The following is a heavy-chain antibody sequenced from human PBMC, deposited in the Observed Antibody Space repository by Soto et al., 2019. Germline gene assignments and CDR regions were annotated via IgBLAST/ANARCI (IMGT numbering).Heavy chain of an antibody. CDR3: ASIGGATLSRTGPPSLYYKYGMDV. CDR1: GGSISSGAYY. V-gene: IGHV4-31*03. D-gene: IGHD5-12*01. Sequence: QVQLQESGPGLVEPSQTLSLTCTVSGGSISSGAYYWSWIRQHPGKGLEWIGYMYYSGSTYYNPSLKSRVTMSVDTSKNQLSLKRSSVTAADTAVYYCASIGGATLSRTGPPSLYYKYGMDVWGQGTTVTVSS. J-gene: IGHJ6*02. CDR2: MYYSGST.